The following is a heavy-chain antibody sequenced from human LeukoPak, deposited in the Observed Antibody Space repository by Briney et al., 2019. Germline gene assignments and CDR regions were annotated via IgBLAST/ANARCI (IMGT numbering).Heavy chain of an antibody. CDR1: GFTFSSYW. Sequence: GGSLRLSCAASGFTFSSYWMSWVRQAPGKGPEWVANIKQDGSEKYYVDSVKGRFTISRDNAKNSLYLQMNSLRAEDTAVYYCAREGDDILTGFPSGYWGQGTLVTVSS. CDR2: IKQDGSEK. J-gene: IGHJ4*02. D-gene: IGHD3-9*01. V-gene: IGHV3-7*01. CDR3: AREGDDILTGFPSGY.